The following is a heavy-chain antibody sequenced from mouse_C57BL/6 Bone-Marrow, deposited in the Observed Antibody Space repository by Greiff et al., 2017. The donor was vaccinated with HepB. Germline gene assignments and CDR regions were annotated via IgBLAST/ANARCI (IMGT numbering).Heavy chain of an antibody. V-gene: IGHV1-55*01. Sequence: QVQLQQPGAELVKPGASVKMSCKASGYTFTSYWITWVKQRPGQGLEWIGDIYPGSGSTNYNEKFKSKATLTVDTSSSTAYMQLSSLTSEDSAVYYCARHPIITTVVARYFDVWGTGTTVTVSS. J-gene: IGHJ1*03. CDR1: GYTFTSYW. D-gene: IGHD1-1*01. CDR3: ARHPIITTVVARYFDV. CDR2: IYPGSGST.